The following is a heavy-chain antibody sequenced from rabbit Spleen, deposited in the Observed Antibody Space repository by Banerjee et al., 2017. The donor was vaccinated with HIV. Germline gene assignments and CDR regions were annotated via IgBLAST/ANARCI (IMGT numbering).Heavy chain of an antibody. J-gene: IGHJ3*01. V-gene: IGHV1S40*01. D-gene: IGHD8-1*01. CDR1: EFSFSENVY. CDR3: ARDGAGGSYFAL. CDR2: FDTESGTT. Sequence: QSLEESGGDLVKPGASLTLTCTASEFSFSENVYMCWVRQAPGKGLEWIGCFDTESGTTYYASWAKGRFTISKTSSTTVTLQMTSLTAADTATYFCARDGAGGSYFALWGQGTLVTVS.